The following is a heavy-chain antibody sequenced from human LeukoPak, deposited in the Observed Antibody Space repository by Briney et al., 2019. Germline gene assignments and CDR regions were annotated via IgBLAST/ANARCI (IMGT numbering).Heavy chain of an antibody. V-gene: IGHV3-53*01. D-gene: IGHD2-2*01. CDR3: ARVPSTILRASDI. J-gene: IGHJ3*02. CDR2: IYSGGST. Sequence: GGSLRLSCAASGFTVSNNYMSWVRQAPGKGLEWVSVIYSGGSTYYADSVKGRFTISRDNSKNTLYLQMNSLRAEDTAVYYCARVPSTILRASDIWGQGTMVTVSS. CDR1: GFTVSNNY.